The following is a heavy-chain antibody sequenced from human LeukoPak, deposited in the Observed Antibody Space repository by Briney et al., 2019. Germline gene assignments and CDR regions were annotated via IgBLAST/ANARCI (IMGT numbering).Heavy chain of an antibody. J-gene: IGHJ3*02. Sequence: GGSLRLSCAASGFTFSSYWMHWVRQAPGKGLVWVSRINSDGSSTSYADSVKGRFTISRDNAKNTLYLQMNSLRAEDTAVYYCVRAITMIYAFDIWGQGTMVTVSS. CDR2: INSDGSST. CDR1: GFTFSSYW. CDR3: VRAITMIYAFDI. D-gene: IGHD3-22*01. V-gene: IGHV3-74*01.